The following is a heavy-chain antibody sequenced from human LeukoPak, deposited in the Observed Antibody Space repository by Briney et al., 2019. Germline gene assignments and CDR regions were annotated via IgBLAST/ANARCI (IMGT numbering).Heavy chain of an antibody. CDR2: ISGSGGST. V-gene: IGHV3-23*01. Sequence: GGTLRLSCAASGFTFSSYGMSWVRQAPGKGLGWVSAISGSGGSTYYADSVKGRFTISRDNSKNTLYLQMNSLRAEDTAVYYCAKVRGYYYDSSGYIDYWGQGTLVTVSS. J-gene: IGHJ4*02. D-gene: IGHD3-22*01. CDR3: AKVRGYYYDSSGYIDY. CDR1: GFTFSSYG.